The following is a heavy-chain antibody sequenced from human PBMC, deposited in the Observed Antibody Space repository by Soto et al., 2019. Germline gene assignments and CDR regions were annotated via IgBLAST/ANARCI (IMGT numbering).Heavy chain of an antibody. CDR1: GGSISSYY. CDR2: IYYSGST. J-gene: IGHJ4*02. V-gene: IGHV4-59*08. D-gene: IGHD3-3*01. CDR3: ARGGSVGYDFWSGYSHPWYFDY. Sequence: PSETLSLTCTVSGGSISSYYWSWIRQPPGKGLEWIGYIYYSGSTNYNPSLKSRVTISVDTSKNQFSLKLSSVTAADTAVYYCARGGSVGYDFWSGYSHPWYFDYWGQGTLVTVS.